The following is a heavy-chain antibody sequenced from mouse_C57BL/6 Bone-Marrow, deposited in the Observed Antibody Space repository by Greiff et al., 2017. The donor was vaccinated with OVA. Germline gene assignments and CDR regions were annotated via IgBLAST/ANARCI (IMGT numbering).Heavy chain of an antibody. CDR2: IYPRSGNT. CDR1: GYTFTSYG. V-gene: IGHV1-81*01. CDR3: ARSYYGNYFYYFDY. D-gene: IGHD2-1*01. Sequence: QVQLQQSGAELARPGASVKLSCKASGYTFTSYGISWVKQRTGQGLEWIGEIYPRSGNTYYNEKFKGKATLTADKSSSTAYMELRSLTSEDSAVYFCARSYYGNYFYYFDYGGQGTTLTVSS. J-gene: IGHJ2*01.